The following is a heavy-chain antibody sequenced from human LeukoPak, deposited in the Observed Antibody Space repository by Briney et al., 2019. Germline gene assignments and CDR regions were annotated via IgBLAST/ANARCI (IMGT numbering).Heavy chain of an antibody. D-gene: IGHD3-10*01. CDR3: ATASPGGLSIWFGPFDY. V-gene: IGHV3-30*02. J-gene: IGHJ4*02. Sequence: SGGSLRLSCAASGFTFSSYGMHWVRQAPGKGLEWVAVIRYDGSNKYYADSVKGRFTISRDNSKNTLYLQMNSLRAEDTAVYYCATASPGGLSIWFGPFDYWGQGTLVTVSS. CDR1: GFTFSSYG. CDR2: IRYDGSNK.